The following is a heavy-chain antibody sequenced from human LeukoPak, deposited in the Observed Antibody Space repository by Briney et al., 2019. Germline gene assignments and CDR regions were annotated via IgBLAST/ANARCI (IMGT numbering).Heavy chain of an antibody. Sequence: AGESLKISRKTSGYSFTNYWIGWVRQMPGKGLECMGIIYPGDSDTRYSPSFQGQVTISADKSISTAYLHWSSLKASDTAMYYCAKLGAYSSSWYGFFDYWGQGTLVTVSS. CDR2: IYPGDSDT. CDR1: GYSFTNYW. V-gene: IGHV5-51*03. J-gene: IGHJ4*02. D-gene: IGHD6-13*01. CDR3: AKLGAYSSSWYGFFDY.